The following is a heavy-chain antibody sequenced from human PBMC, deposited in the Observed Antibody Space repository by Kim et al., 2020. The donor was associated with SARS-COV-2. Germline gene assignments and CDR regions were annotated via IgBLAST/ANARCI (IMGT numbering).Heavy chain of an antibody. V-gene: IGHV4-34*01. CDR1: GGSFSGYY. D-gene: IGHD6-13*01. CDR2: INHSGST. Sequence: SETLSHTCAVYGGSFSGYYWSWIRQPPGKGLEWIGEINHSGSTNYNPSLKSRVTISVDTSKNQFSLKLSSVTAADTAVYYCARVRYSSSWIDAFDIWGQGTMVTVSS. CDR3: ARVRYSSSWIDAFDI. J-gene: IGHJ3*02.